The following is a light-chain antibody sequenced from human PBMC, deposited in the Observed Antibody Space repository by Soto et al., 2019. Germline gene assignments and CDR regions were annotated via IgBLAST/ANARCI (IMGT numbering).Light chain of an antibody. Sequence: EIVMTQSPATLSVSPGETATLSCKTSQSVDSLLAWYQQKPGQAPMLLIYRASTRTTGIPSRFRGSGSGTEFTLTISSLQSEDFRVYYCQQYNNWRITFGQGTRLEIK. V-gene: IGKV3-15*01. CDR3: QQYNNWRIT. J-gene: IGKJ5*01. CDR2: RAS. CDR1: QSVDSL.